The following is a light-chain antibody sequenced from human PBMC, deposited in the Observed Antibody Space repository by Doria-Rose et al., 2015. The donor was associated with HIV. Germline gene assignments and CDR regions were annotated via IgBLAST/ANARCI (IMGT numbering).Light chain of an antibody. V-gene: IGKV3-15*01. J-gene: IGKJ1*01. Sequence: EVVMTQSPATLSVSPGERAALSCKASQTITTNLPWHHQKPGQAPRVLLYGASTRATGAPARFSGSGSGTEFSLPISSIQSEDFAVYYCQQYNDWPTWTFGQGTKVEVK. CDR1: QTITTN. CDR3: QQYNDWPTWT. CDR2: GAS.